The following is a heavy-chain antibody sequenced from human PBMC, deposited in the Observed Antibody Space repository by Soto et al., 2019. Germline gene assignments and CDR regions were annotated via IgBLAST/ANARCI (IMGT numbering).Heavy chain of an antibody. J-gene: IGHJ4*02. CDR3: ARQIYDSDTGPNFQYYFDS. D-gene: IGHD3-22*01. CDR1: GYSFAGYW. CDR2: IDPSDSQT. V-gene: IGHV5-10-1*01. Sequence: GESLKISCKGSGYSFAGYWITWVRQKPGKGLEWMGRIDPSDSQTYYSPSFRGHVTISVTKSITTVFLQCRSLRASDTAMYYCARQIYDSDTGPNFQYYFDSWGQGSPVTVSS.